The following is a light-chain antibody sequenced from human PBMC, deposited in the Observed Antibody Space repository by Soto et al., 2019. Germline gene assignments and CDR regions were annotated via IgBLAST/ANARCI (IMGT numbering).Light chain of an antibody. J-gene: IGKJ4*01. V-gene: IGKV1-5*01. CDR1: QSISSW. CDR3: AQYYSYPPC. CDR2: DAS. Sequence: IDLTHAASAMSVAVGGRGTINCKASQSISSWLAWYQQKPGKAPKLLIYDASSLEGGVPSRFSGSGSGTDFPLTISCLQSEDCASYCCAQYYSYPPCFGGGTKVDI.